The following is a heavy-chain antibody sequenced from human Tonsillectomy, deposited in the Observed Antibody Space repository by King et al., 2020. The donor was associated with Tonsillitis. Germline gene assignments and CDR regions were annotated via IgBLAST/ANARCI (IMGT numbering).Heavy chain of an antibody. CDR3: VRDMARMVYDSGGLDL. J-gene: IGHJ3*01. V-gene: IGHV3-9*01. D-gene: IGHD2-8*01. Sequence: VQLVESGGGLVQPGRSLRLSCAASGFVLDDYAMHWVRQAPGKGLEWVSGISISWNGATLDYADSAKGRFTIYRDNAKRFLYLQMNNVQPEDTALYYCVRDMARMVYDSGGLDLWGQGTLVTVSS. CDR1: GFVLDDYA. CDR2: ISWNGATL.